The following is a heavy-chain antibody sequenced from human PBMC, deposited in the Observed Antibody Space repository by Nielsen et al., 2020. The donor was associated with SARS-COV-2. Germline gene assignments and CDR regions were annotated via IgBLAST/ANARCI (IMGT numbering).Heavy chain of an antibody. Sequence: ASVKVSCKASGYSFINYAMHWVRQAPGQRLEWMGWINAGNGDTKYSQKFQGRVSLTRDTPATTAYMELSSLRSEDTAVYFCARGNCSGTTCYGLDYWGQGTLVSVSS. J-gene: IGHJ4*02. V-gene: IGHV1-3*01. CDR3: ARGNCSGTTCYGLDY. D-gene: IGHD2-15*01. CDR1: GYSFINYA. CDR2: INAGNGDT.